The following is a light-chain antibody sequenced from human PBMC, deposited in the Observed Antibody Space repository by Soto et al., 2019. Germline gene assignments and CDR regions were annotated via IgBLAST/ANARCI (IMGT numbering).Light chain of an antibody. CDR2: DVS. CDR1: GSDVGAYNY. Sequence: QSALTQPASVSGSPGQSITISCTGTGSDVGAYNYVSWYQQHPDKAPKLIIYDVSDRPSGVSNRFSGSKSGNTASLTISGLQAEDEADYYCTSFTSSSTLYVFGAGTKVTVL. CDR3: TSFTSSSTLYV. J-gene: IGLJ1*01. V-gene: IGLV2-14*01.